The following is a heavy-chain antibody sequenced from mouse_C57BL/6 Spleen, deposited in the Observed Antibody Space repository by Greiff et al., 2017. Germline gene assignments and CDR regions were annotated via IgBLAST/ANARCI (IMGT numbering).Heavy chain of an antibody. J-gene: IGHJ3*01. CDR1: GFTFSDYG. CDR3: ARLGDGYYPAWFAY. Sequence: EVQLVESGGGLVQPGGSLKLSCAASGFTFSDYGMAWVRQAPRKGPEWVAFISNLACSIYYADTVTGRFTISRENAKNTLYLEMSSLRSEDTAMYYCARLGDGYYPAWFAYWGQGTLVTVAA. CDR2: ISNLACSI. D-gene: IGHD2-3*01. V-gene: IGHV5-15*01.